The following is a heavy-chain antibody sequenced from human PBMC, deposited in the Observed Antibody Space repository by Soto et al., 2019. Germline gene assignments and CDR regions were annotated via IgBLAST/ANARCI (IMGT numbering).Heavy chain of an antibody. Sequence: EVQLLESGGGLVQPGGSLRLSCAASGFTFSSYAMSWVRQAPGKGLEWVSAISGSGGSTYYADSVKGRFTISRDNCKNTLYLQMNSLRAEDTAVYYCAKLHDFWSGYTDYWGQGTLVTVSS. CDR1: GFTFSSYA. CDR3: AKLHDFWSGYTDY. CDR2: ISGSGGST. J-gene: IGHJ4*02. V-gene: IGHV3-23*01. D-gene: IGHD3-3*01.